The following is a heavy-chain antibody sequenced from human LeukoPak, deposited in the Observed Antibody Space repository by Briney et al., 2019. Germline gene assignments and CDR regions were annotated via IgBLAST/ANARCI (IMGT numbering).Heavy chain of an antibody. Sequence: GGSLRLSCAASGFTFSSYAMSWVRQAPGKGLEWVSVISGSGGTTYYADSVKGRFTISRDNSKNTLHLQMNSLRAEDTAVYYCAKGAGDTSRWFDYWGQGTLVTVSS. V-gene: IGHV3-23*01. D-gene: IGHD2-2*01. CDR3: AKGAGDTSRWFDY. CDR1: GFTFSSYA. J-gene: IGHJ4*02. CDR2: ISGSGGTT.